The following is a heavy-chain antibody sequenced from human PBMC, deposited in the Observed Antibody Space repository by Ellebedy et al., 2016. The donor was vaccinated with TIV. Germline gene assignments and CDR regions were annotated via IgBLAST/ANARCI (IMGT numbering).Heavy chain of an antibody. D-gene: IGHD2-21*01. CDR2: VYNSGAN. Sequence: SETLSLTXTVSGGSTSSSYWSWIRQSAGKGLEWIGRVYNSGANKYNPSLQSRVTMSLDTSKNQFSLNMRSVTAADTAVYYCARSHCGGDCSPGGAFDIWGQGTMVTVSS. CDR1: GGSTSSSY. CDR3: ARSHCGGDCSPGGAFDI. V-gene: IGHV4-4*07. J-gene: IGHJ3*02.